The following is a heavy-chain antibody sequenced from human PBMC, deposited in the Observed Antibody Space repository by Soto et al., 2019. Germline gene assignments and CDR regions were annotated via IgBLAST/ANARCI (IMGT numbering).Heavy chain of an antibody. D-gene: IGHD4-4*01. Sequence: SETLSLTCTVSGGSISSSSYYWGWIRQPPGKGLEWIGSIYYSGSTYYNPSLKSRVTISVDTSKNQFSLKLSSVTAADTAVYYCARPLTASTTEDDWGLRTPVTVSS. CDR3: ARPLTASTTEDD. CDR2: IYYSGST. J-gene: IGHJ4*01. V-gene: IGHV4-39*01. CDR1: GGSISSSSYY.